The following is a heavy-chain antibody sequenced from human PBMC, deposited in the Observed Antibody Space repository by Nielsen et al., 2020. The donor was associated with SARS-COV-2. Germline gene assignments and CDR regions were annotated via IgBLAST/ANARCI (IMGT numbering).Heavy chain of an antibody. CDR3: AKVLGPYCSGGSCYSGYFDY. J-gene: IGHJ4*02. D-gene: IGHD2-15*01. CDR1: GFTFSSYG. Sequence: GSLRLSCAASGFTFSSYGMHWVRQAPGKGLEWVAVISYDGSNKYYADSVKGRFTISRDNSKNTLYLQMNSLRAEDTAVYYSAKVLGPYCSGGSCYSGYFDYWGQGTLVTVSS. V-gene: IGHV3-30*18. CDR2: ISYDGSNK.